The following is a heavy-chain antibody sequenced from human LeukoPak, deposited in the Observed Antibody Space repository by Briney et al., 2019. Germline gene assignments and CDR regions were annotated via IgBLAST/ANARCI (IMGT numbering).Heavy chain of an antibody. CDR2: ISSGSTYI. J-gene: IGHJ6*02. V-gene: IGHV3-21*01. Sequence: GGSLRLSCAASGFTFSDYSMNWVRQAPGKGLEWVSSISSGSTYIYYADSVKGRFTISRDNAKNSLYLQMNSLRAEDTAVYYCARDGTTGTFSYYYGMDVWGQGTTVTVSS. CDR3: ARDGTTGTFSYYYGMDV. D-gene: IGHD1-1*01. CDR1: GFTFSDYS.